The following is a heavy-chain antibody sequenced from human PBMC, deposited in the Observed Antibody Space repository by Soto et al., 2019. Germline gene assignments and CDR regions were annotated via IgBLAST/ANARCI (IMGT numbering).Heavy chain of an antibody. D-gene: IGHD2-21*02. Sequence: SETLSLTCPVSGGSISSYYWSWIRQPPGKGLEWIGYIYYSGSTNYNPSLKSRVTISVDTSKNQFSLKLSSVTAADTAVYYCARQSVCGGDCYSEFDPWGQGTLVTVSS. CDR3: ARQSVCGGDCYSEFDP. J-gene: IGHJ5*02. CDR2: IYYSGST. V-gene: IGHV4-59*01. CDR1: GGSISSYY.